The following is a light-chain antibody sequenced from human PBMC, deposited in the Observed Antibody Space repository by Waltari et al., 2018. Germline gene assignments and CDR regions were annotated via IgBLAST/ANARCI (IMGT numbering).Light chain of an antibody. J-gene: IGLJ2*01. Sequence: SYELTQSPSVSVSLGQTASITCAGDNLGENYVSWYKQKPGRSPVLVIYQDNRRPSGIPGRFSGSNSGNTATLTVSGTQAMDEADYYCQASDSRTAVFGGGTKLTVL. CDR1: NLGENY. CDR2: QDN. CDR3: QASDSRTAV. V-gene: IGLV3-1*01.